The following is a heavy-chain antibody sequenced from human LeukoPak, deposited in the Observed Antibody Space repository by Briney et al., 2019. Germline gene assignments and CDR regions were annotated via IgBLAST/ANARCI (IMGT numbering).Heavy chain of an antibody. CDR1: GLTFSSHA. D-gene: IGHD1-14*01. Sequence: GGSLILSCAASGLTFSSHAMHWVRQAPGKGLEWVAVISHDGSDKHYADSVKGRFTISRDNSRNTLYLQMNSLRAEDTAVYYCAREPGPGYFDYWGQGTLVTVSS. V-gene: IGHV3-30-3*01. CDR3: AREPGPGYFDY. CDR2: ISHDGSDK. J-gene: IGHJ4*02.